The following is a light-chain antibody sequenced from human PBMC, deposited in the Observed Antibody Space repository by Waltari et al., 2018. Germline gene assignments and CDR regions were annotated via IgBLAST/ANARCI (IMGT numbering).Light chain of an antibody. J-gene: IGLJ1*01. CDR1: SSYVGGHNY. V-gene: IGLV2-14*01. CDR2: DVS. Sequence: QSALTQPASVSGSPGQSITIPCPGTSSYVGGHNYVPWYQQHPGKAPKLMISDVSNRPSGVSNRFSGSKSGNTASLTISGLQAEDEAHYYCCSYTGSSTLWVFGTGTKVTVL. CDR3: CSYTGSSTLWV.